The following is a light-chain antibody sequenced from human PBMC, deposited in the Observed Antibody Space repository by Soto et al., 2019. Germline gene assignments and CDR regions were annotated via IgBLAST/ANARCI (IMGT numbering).Light chain of an antibody. J-gene: IGLJ3*02. CDR2: GNR. CDR3: QAYDYILTASV. Sequence: QSVLTQPPSVSGAPGQRVTISCTGHSSNLGAVYDVPWYQQLPGAAPKLAIFGNRNRPSGIPERFSGSKSGTSASLAITGLQAEDEADYYCQAYDYILTASVFGGGTKLTV. V-gene: IGLV1-40*01. CDR1: SSNLGAVYD.